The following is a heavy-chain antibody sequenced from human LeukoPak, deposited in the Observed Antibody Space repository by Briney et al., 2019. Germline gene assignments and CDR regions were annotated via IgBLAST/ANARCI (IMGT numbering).Heavy chain of an antibody. D-gene: IGHD5-12*01. CDR2: ISSTGAGT. CDR3: AKGGIYAFDY. J-gene: IGHJ4*02. V-gene: IGHV3-23*01. Sequence: GGSLRLSCAASGFTLDSYAMSWVRQAPGKGLEWVSAISSTGAGTYYADSVKGRFTISRDNSKNTLYLQTNGLRAEDTAVYYCAKGGIYAFDYWGQGTLVTVSS. CDR1: GFTLDSYA.